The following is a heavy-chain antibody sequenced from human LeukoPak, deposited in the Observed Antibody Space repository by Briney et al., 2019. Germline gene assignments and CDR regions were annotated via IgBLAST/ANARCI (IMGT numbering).Heavy chain of an antibody. CDR3: AREHILTGYHM. CDR2: IYSGGRT. CDR1: GFTVSSNY. V-gene: IGHV3-53*01. J-gene: IGHJ4*02. D-gene: IGHD3-9*01. Sequence: GGSLRLSCAASGFTVSSNYMSWVRQAPGRGVEWVSVIYSGGRTYYADSEKGRFTISRDNSKNTLYLQMNSLRAEDTAVYYCAREHILTGYHMWGQGTLVTVSS.